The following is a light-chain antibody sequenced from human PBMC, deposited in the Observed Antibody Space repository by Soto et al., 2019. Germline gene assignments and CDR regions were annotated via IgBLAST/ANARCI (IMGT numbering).Light chain of an antibody. Sequence: QSALTQPASVSGSPGQSITISCTGTSSDVGGYNYVSWHQQHPGKAPKLMIFDVSQRPSGLPNRFSGSKSGDTAALTISGHHADEEAYYYSCSYTRKSPVFFGGGTKLTVL. CDR2: DVS. V-gene: IGLV2-14*03. CDR3: CSYTRKSPVF. J-gene: IGLJ2*01. CDR1: SSDVGGYNY.